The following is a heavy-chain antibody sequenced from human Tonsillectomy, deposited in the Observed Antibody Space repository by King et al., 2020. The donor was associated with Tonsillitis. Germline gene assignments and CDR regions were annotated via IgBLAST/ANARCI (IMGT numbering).Heavy chain of an antibody. D-gene: IGHD1-26*01. J-gene: IGHJ3*02. CDR3: ATRGGTFDDPYDI. CDR1: GYSFASYW. CDR2: IYPGDSYT. V-gene: IGHV5-51*03. Sequence: QLVQSGAEVKKPGESLKISCQGAGYSFASYWIGWVRQTPGKGLEWMGIIYPGDSYTRYIPSFEGRVTITADKSINTPYLQWSSLKTPDTAMYYCATRGGTFDDPYDIWGQGTKVTVSS.